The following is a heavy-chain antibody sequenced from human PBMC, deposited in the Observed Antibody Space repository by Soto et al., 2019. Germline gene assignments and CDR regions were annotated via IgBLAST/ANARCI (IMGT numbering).Heavy chain of an antibody. CDR3: AKDLRLVNWYFDL. CDR2: ISYDGSNK. J-gene: IGHJ2*01. CDR1: GFTFSSYG. D-gene: IGHD3-22*01. Sequence: QVQLVESGGGVVQPGRSLRLSCAASGFTFSSYGMHWVRQAPGKGLEWVAVISYDGSNKYYADSVKGRFTISRDNSKNKLYLQMNSLRAEDTAVYYCAKDLRLVNWYFDLWGRGTLVTVSS. V-gene: IGHV3-30*18.